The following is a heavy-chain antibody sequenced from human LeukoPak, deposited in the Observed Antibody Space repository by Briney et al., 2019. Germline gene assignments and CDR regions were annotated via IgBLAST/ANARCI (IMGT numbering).Heavy chain of an antibody. J-gene: IGHJ1*01. Sequence: SETLSLTCSLSGDYISSSSYYWGWIRQPPGKGLEWIGEIYYSGSTYYNASLKSRVSISIDTSNNHFSLRLSSLTAADTALYYCARRRYYDSTGYLHWGRGTLVTVSS. V-gene: IGHV4-39*02. CDR3: ARRRYYDSTGYLH. CDR1: GDYISSSSYY. CDR2: IYYSGST. D-gene: IGHD3-22*01.